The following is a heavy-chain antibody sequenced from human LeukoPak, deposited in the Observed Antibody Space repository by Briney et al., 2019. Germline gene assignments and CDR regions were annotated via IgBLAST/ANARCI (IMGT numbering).Heavy chain of an antibody. D-gene: IGHD3-3*01. CDR2: IRYDGSNK. J-gene: IGHJ4*02. CDR1: GFTFSYYA. Sequence: GGSLRLSCAASGFTFSYYAMHWVRQAPGKGLEWVAFIRYDGSNKYYADSVKGRFTISRDNSKNTLYLRMNSLRAEDTAVYYCARGSTTIGVVMYYFDYWGQGTLVTVSS. CDR3: ARGSTTIGVVMYYFDY. V-gene: IGHV3-30*02.